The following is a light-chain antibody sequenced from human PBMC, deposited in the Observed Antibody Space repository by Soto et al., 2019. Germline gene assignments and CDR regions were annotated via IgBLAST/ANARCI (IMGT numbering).Light chain of an antibody. J-gene: IGKJ4*01. CDR3: QHFGTSLSLT. CDR2: GAS. Sequence: EIVLTQSPGTLSLSPGERATLSCRASQSVSSNYLAWYQQKPGQAPRLLIYGASYRVSGIPDRFSGSGSGTDFTLTMSRLEPEDFAVYYCQHFGTSLSLTCGGGTKVEIK. V-gene: IGKV3-20*01. CDR1: QSVSSNY.